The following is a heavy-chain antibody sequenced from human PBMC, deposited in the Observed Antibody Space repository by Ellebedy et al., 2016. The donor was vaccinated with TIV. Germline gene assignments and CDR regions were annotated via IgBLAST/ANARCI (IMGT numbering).Heavy chain of an antibody. D-gene: IGHD6-19*01. J-gene: IGHJ6*02. CDR2: INPSGGST. CDR1: GYTFTSYY. Sequence: ASVKVSXKASGYTFTSYYMHWVRQAPGQGLEWMGIINPSGGSTSYAQKFQGRVTMTRDTSTSTVYMELSSLRSEDTAVYYCARGGIPMAVAGPGPADYYYYGMDVWGQGTTVTVSS. V-gene: IGHV1-46*01. CDR3: ARGGIPMAVAGPGPADYYYYGMDV.